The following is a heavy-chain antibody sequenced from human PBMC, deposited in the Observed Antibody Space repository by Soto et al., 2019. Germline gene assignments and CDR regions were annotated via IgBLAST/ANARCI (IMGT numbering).Heavy chain of an antibody. CDR2: ISSSSSYI. D-gene: IGHD3-22*01. CDR3: ASSDYYDSSGYSDY. CDR1: GFTFSSYS. Sequence: GGSLRLSCAASGFTFSSYSMNWVRQAPGKGLEWVSSISSSSSYIYYADSVKGRFTISRDNAKNSLYLQMNSLRAEDTAVYYCASSDYYDSSGYSDYWGQGTLVTSPQ. V-gene: IGHV3-21*01. J-gene: IGHJ4*02.